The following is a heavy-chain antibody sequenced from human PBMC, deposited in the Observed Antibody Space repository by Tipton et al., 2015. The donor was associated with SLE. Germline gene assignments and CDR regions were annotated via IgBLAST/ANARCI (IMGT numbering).Heavy chain of an antibody. D-gene: IGHD6-13*01. Sequence: QSGAEVKKPGASVKVSCKASGYTFTSYDLNWVRQATGQGLEWRGWMNPNSGNTGYAQKFQGRVTMTTDTSTSTAYMELRRLRSDDTAVYYCARDVGIAAAGTGYWGQGTLVTVSS. CDR1: GYTFTSYD. V-gene: IGHV1-8*02. CDR3: ARDVGIAAAGTGY. CDR2: MNPNSGNT. J-gene: IGHJ4*02.